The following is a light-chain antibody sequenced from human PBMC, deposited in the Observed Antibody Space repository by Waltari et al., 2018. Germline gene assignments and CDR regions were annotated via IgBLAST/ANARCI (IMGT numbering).Light chain of an antibody. CDR1: SGVNVISYN. CDR2: YKAVSDK. CDR3: MIWHRGVWV. J-gene: IGLJ3*02. V-gene: IGLV5-45*03. Sequence: AVLTQPSSLPASPGASASPTCTLRSGVNVISYNIYWYQQKAGSPPQFLSRYKAVSDKQQGSGVPSRFSGSKDASATVGILLISGLRSEDEADYYCMIWHRGVWVSGGGTQLTVL.